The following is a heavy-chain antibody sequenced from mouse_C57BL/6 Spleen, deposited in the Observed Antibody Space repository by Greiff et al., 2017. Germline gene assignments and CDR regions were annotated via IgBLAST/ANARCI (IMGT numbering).Heavy chain of an antibody. CDR2: INPNNGGT. J-gene: IGHJ3*01. V-gene: IGHV1-26*01. Sequence: EVQLQQSGPELVKPGASVKISCKASGYTFTDYYMNWVKQSHGKSLEWIGDINPNNGGTSYNQKFKGKTKLTVDKSSSTAYIELRSLTSEDSAVYYCASQSFAYWGQGTLVTVSA. CDR3: ASQSFAY. CDR1: GYTFTDYY.